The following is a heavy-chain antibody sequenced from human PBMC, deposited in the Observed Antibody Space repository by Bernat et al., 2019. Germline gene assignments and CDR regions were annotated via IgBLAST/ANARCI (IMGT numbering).Heavy chain of an antibody. D-gene: IGHD6-19*01. J-gene: IGHJ4*02. Sequence: AASGFTVSSNYMRCVRQSPGLWLEWVSFIYRVGSTYYADSVTGRFTISRYNSKNTLYLQMNSLRAEDTAVYYCARAVERSGWYFDYWGQGT. CDR1: GFTVSSNY. CDR3: ARAVERSGWYFDY. V-gene: IGHV3-66*01. CDR2: IYRVGST.